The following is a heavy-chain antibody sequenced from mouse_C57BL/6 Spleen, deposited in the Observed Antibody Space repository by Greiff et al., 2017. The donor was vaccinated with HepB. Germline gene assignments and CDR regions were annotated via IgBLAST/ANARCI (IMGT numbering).Heavy chain of an antibody. D-gene: IGHD1-1*01. CDR2: IDPETGGT. Sequence: VQLQQSGAELVRPGASVTLSCKASGYTFTDYEMHWVKQTPVHGLEWIGAIDPETGGTAYNQKFKGKAILTADKSSSTAYMELRSLTSEDSAVYYCTRDNYGSFAYWGQGTLVTVSA. J-gene: IGHJ3*01. V-gene: IGHV1-15*01. CDR1: GYTFTDYE. CDR3: TRDNYGSFAY.